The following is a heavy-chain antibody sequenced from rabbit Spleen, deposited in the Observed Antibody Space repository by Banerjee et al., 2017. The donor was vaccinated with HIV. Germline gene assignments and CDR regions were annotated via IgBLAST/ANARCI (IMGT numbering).Heavy chain of an antibody. CDR3: ARDPPFTGAAGWDL. D-gene: IGHD4-2*01. CDR1: GFSFSSRYY. Sequence: QSLEESGGGLVQPEGSLTLTCTASGFSFSSRYYMCWVRQAPGKGLEWIGCIGSGAGGSTHYANWAKGRFTISKTSTTVTLQMTSLTAADTATYFCARDPPFTGAAGWDLWGPGTLVTVS. J-gene: IGHJ4*01. CDR2: IGSGAGGST. V-gene: IGHV1S40*01.